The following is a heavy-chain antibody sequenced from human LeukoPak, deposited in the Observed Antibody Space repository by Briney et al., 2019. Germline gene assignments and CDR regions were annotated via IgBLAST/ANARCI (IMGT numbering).Heavy chain of an antibody. Sequence: ASVKVFCKASGYTFTSYDINWARQATGQGLEWMGWMNPNSGNTGYAQKFQGRVTMTRNTSISTAYMELSSLRSEDTAVYYCARAVYYYDSSGYYSNTFDPWGQGTLVTVSS. V-gene: IGHV1-8*01. CDR2: MNPNSGNT. D-gene: IGHD3-22*01. CDR3: ARAVYYYDSSGYYSNTFDP. CDR1: GYTFTSYD. J-gene: IGHJ5*02.